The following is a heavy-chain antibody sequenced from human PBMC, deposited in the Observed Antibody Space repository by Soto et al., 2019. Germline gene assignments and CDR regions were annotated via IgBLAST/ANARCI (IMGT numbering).Heavy chain of an antibody. CDR3: TVLGTGNLRY. V-gene: IGHV3-15*01. D-gene: IGHD1-1*01. Sequence: GGSLRLSCAASGFTFSTAWMSWVRQAPGKGLEWVGRIKSKTDGETSDYAAPVKGRFTISRDDSKNMLFLQMNSLKTEDTAVYYCTVLGTGNLRYWGQGSLVTVSS. J-gene: IGHJ4*02. CDR2: IKSKTDGETS. CDR1: GFTFSTAW.